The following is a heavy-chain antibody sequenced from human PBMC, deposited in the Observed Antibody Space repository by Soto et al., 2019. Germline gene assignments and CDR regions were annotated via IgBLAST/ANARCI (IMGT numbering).Heavy chain of an antibody. V-gene: IGHV1-2*02. CDR1: GYTFTNYY. D-gene: IGHD6-6*01. CDR2: IYPTDGGT. CDR3: ASGRDRGSSESSFDY. Sequence: QVQLVQSGAEVKKPGASMKVSCKASGYTFTNYYIYWVRQAPGQGLEWMGWIYPTDGGTNYAQKFQGRVTMTRDTPISTAYMELSRLSSDDTAVYYCASGRDRGSSESSFDYWGQGTLVTVSS. J-gene: IGHJ4*02.